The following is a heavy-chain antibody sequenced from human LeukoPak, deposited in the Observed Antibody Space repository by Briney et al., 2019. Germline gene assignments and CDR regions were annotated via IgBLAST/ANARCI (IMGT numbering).Heavy chain of an antibody. Sequence: PGGSLRLSCAASGFTLSSYSINWVRQAPGKGLEWVSSISSSGNYIYYADSVKGRFTISRDNAKNSLYLQMNSLRAEDTAVYYCAREYLRGYSYGYDDYWGQGTVVTVSS. V-gene: IGHV3-21*01. CDR3: AREYLRGYSYGYDDY. D-gene: IGHD5-18*01. CDR2: ISSSGNYI. J-gene: IGHJ4*02. CDR1: GFTLSSYS.